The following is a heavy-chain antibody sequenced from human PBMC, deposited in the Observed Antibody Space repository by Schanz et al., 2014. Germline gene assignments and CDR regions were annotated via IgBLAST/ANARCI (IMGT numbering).Heavy chain of an antibody. V-gene: IGHV3-23*01. D-gene: IGHD2-21*01. Sequence: DVQLLESGGGLVQPGGSLRLSCAASGFTFNSYAMTWVRQAPGKGLEWVSSISHSGGSKYYADSVKGRFTISRDNSENTLYLQMNSLRAEDTAVYYCARDVEGYDGGGGGFDPWGEGTLVTVSS. J-gene: IGHJ5*02. CDR3: ARDVEGYDGGGGGFDP. CDR2: ISHSGGSK. CDR1: GFTFNSYA.